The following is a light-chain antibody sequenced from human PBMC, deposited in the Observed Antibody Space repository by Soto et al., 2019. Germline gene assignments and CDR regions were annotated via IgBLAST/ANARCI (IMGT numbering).Light chain of an antibody. CDR1: SSDVGGYNY. Sequence: QSALTQPASVSGSPGQSITISSTGTSSDVGGYNYVSWYQQHPGKAPKLMIYDVSIRPSGVSNRFSGSKSGNTASLTISGLQAEDEADYYCSSYTTSGSLVFGGGTKLTVL. V-gene: IGLV2-14*01. J-gene: IGLJ2*01. CDR3: SSYTTSGSLV. CDR2: DVS.